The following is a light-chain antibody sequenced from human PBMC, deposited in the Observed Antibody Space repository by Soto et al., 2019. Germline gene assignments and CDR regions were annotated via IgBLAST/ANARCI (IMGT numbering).Light chain of an antibody. Sequence: EIVLTQSPCTLSLSQGERATLSCRASQSVSTTYLAWYQQKAGLAPRLLISGASSRATGVPDRFGGSGSGTDFTLTITRLEPEDFAMYYCQQYGNSPITFGQGTRLE. CDR3: QQYGNSPIT. CDR1: QSVSTTY. CDR2: GAS. V-gene: IGKV3-20*01. J-gene: IGKJ5*01.